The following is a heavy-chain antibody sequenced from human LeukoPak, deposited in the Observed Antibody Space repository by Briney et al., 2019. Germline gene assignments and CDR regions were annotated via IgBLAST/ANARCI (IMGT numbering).Heavy chain of an antibody. CDR1: GGSISSSSYY. D-gene: IGHD6-13*01. Sequence: PSETLSLTCTVSGGSISSSSYYWGWIRQPPGKGLEWIGSIYYSGSTYYNPSLKSRVTISVDTSKNQFSLKLSSVTAADTAVYYCARERSPGRYFDLWGRGTLVTVSS. V-gene: IGHV4-39*07. CDR2: IYYSGST. CDR3: ARERSPGRYFDL. J-gene: IGHJ2*01.